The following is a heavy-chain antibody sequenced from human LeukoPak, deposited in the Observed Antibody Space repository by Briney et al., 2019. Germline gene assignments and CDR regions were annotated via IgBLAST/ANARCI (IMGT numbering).Heavy chain of an antibody. CDR3: ARRVAGLFDY. Sequence: GGSLRLSCAASGFTFSSYSMNWVRQAPGKGLEWVSSISSSSSYIYYADSVKSRFTISRDNAKNSLYLQMNSLRAEDTAVYYCARRVAGLFDYWGQGTLVTVSS. D-gene: IGHD6-19*01. CDR2: ISSSSSYI. V-gene: IGHV3-21*01. CDR1: GFTFSSYS. J-gene: IGHJ4*02.